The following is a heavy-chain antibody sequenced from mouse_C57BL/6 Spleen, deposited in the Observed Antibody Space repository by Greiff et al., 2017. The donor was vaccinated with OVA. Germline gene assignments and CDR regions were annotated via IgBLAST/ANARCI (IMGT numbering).Heavy chain of an antibody. CDR1: GYTFTDYY. Sequence: EVKLMESGPVLVKPGASVKMSCKASGYTFTDYYMNWVKQSHGKSLEWIGVINPYNGGTSYNQKFKGKATLTVGKSSSTAYMELNSLTSEDSAVYYCARRDAMDYWGQGTSVTVSS. CDR2: INPYNGGT. J-gene: IGHJ4*01. CDR3: ARRDAMDY. V-gene: IGHV1-19*01.